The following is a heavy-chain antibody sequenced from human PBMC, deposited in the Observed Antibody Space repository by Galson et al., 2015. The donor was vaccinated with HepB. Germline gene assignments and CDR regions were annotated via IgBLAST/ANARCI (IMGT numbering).Heavy chain of an antibody. Sequence: SLRLSCAASGFTFSNAWMSWVRQAPGKGLEWVGRIKSKTDGGTTDYAAPVKGRFTISRDDSKNTLYLQMNSLKTEDTAVYYCTTDLPTASRRFLEWLFGSDDGGIWGQGTMVTVSS. CDR1: GFTFSNAW. V-gene: IGHV3-15*01. J-gene: IGHJ3*02. D-gene: IGHD3-3*01. CDR2: IKSKTDGGTT. CDR3: TTDLPTASRRFLEWLFGSDDGGI.